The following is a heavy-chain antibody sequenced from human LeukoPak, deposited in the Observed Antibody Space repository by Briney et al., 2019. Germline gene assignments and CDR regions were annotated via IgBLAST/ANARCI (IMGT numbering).Heavy chain of an antibody. J-gene: IGHJ3*02. D-gene: IGHD1-7*01. Sequence: GGSLRLSCAASGFTFSSYWMSWVRQAPGKGLEWVANIKQDGGEKYYVDSVKGRFTISRDNAKNSLYLQMNSLRAEDTAVYYCAGDPGTTQTLHDAFDIWGQGTMVTVSS. CDR2: IKQDGGEK. CDR1: GFTFSSYW. CDR3: AGDPGTTQTLHDAFDI. V-gene: IGHV3-7*01.